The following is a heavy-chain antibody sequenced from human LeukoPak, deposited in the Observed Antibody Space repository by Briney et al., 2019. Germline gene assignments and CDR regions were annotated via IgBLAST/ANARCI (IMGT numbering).Heavy chain of an antibody. J-gene: IGHJ4*02. CDR3: ARGPGSRGIFDY. CDR2: LYTGGDT. Sequence: GGSLRLSCAVSGFTVSAHYMSWVRQAPGKGPECVSFLYTGGDTYYADSVKGRFTISRDNSKNTLYLQMNSLRAEDTAVYYCARGPGSRGIFDYWGQGTLVTVSS. D-gene: IGHD3-10*01. V-gene: IGHV3-53*01. CDR1: GFTVSAHY.